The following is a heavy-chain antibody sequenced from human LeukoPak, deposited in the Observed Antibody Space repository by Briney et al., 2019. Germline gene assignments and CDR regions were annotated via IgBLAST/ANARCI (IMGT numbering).Heavy chain of an antibody. J-gene: IGHJ4*02. CDR3: AREFGAAASLDY. D-gene: IGHD6-13*01. CDR1: GFTFSSYG. V-gene: IGHV3-33*01. Sequence: GGSLRLSCAASGFTFSSYGMHWVRQAPGKGLEWVAVIWYDGSNKYYADSVRGRFTISRDNSKNTLYLQMNSLRAEDTAVYYCAREFGAAASLDYWGQGTLVTVSS. CDR2: IWYDGSNK.